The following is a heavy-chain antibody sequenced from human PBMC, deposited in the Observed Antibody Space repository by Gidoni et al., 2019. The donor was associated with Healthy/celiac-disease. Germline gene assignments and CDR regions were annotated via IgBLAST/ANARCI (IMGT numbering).Heavy chain of an antibody. J-gene: IGHJ5*02. Sequence: QVQLQQWGAGLLKPSETLSLTCAVHGGSFSGYYWSWIRQPPGKGLEWIGEINHSGSTNYNPSLKSRVTISVDTSKNQFSLKLSSVTAADTAVYYCARANLVVVPAAIRNWFDPWGQGTLVTVSS. CDR1: GGSFSGYY. D-gene: IGHD2-2*01. V-gene: IGHV4-34*01. CDR3: ARANLVVVPAAIRNWFDP. CDR2: INHSGST.